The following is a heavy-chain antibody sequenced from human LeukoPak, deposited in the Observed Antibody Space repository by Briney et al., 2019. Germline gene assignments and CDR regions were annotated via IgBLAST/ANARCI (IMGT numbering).Heavy chain of an antibody. D-gene: IGHD3-22*01. CDR3: ARDYPYYYDSSGYPSSWFDP. CDR1: GFIFSDSY. Sequence: GGSLRLSCAASGFIFSDSYVAWIRQAPGKGLEWVSYISPSSNYTNYADSVKGRFTISRDNSKNTLYLQMNSLRAEDTAVYYCARDYPYYYDSSGYPSSWFDPWGQGTLVTVSS. J-gene: IGHJ5*02. CDR2: ISPSSNYT. V-gene: IGHV3-11*06.